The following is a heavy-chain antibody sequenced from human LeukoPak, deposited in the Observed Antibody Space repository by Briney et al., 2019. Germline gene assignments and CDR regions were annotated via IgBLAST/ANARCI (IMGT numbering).Heavy chain of an antibody. CDR2: IKQDGSEK. V-gene: IGHV3-7*04. D-gene: IGHD2-2*01. J-gene: IGHJ4*02. CDR1: GFTFSNYW. Sequence: GGSLRLSCAASGFTFSNYWMNWVRQAPGKGLEWVANIKQDGSEKYYVDSVKGRFNISRDNAKNSLYLHMNRLRAEDTALYYCARGYCNSDSCYGGDYWGQGTLVTVSS. CDR3: ARGYCNSDSCYGGDY.